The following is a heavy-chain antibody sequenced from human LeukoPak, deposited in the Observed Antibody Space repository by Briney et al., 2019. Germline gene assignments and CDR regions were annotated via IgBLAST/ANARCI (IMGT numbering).Heavy chain of an antibody. D-gene: IGHD3-10*01. J-gene: IGHJ4*02. CDR3: AKVAKYYYGPETYYFFEQ. V-gene: IGHV3-48*03. CDR2: ISSSGSAI. Sequence: QPGGSLRLSCAVSGFTFSSYEMNWVRQAPGKGLEWVSYISSSGSAIYYPDSVKGRFTISRDNAKNSLYLQMNSLRVEDTAVYYCAKVAKYYYGPETYYFFEQWGQGTPVTASS. CDR1: GFTFSSYE.